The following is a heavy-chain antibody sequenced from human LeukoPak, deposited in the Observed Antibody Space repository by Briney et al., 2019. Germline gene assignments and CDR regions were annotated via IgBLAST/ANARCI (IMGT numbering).Heavy chain of an antibody. V-gene: IGHV1-18*01. D-gene: IGHD5-18*01. CDR1: GGTFSSYS. J-gene: IGHJ6*03. CDR3: ARVDTATGYYYYYMDV. Sequence: ASVKVSCKASGGTFSSYSLSWVRQAPGQGLEWMGWISPYNGNTNYAQKLQGRVTMTTDTSTSTAYMELRSLRSDDTAVYYCARVDTATGYYYYYMDVWGKGTTVTVSS. CDR2: ISPYNGNT.